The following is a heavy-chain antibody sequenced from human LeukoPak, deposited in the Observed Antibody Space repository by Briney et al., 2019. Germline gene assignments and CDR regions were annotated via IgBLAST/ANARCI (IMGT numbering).Heavy chain of an antibody. Sequence: QPGGSLRLSCAASGFTFSSYAMSWVRQAPGKGLEWVSAISGSGGSTYYADSVKGRFTISRDNSKNTLYLQMNCLRAEDTAVYYCAKDLGGYGSGSPDWFDPWGQGTLVTVSS. CDR3: AKDLGGYGSGSPDWFDP. CDR1: GFTFSSYA. J-gene: IGHJ5*02. V-gene: IGHV3-23*01. D-gene: IGHD3-10*01. CDR2: ISGSGGST.